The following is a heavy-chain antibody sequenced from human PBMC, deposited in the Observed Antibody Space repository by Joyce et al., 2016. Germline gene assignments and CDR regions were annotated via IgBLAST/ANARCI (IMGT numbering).Heavy chain of an antibody. CDR1: GFSFSTYA. Sequence: QVQLVESGGGVVQPGRSLRLSCAASGFSFSTYAMLWVRQAPGKGLEWVSIISTDGSNKYRADSLKGRFTISRENSKNMLDLQMSSLRAEDTAVYYCARDVGQQWLVRDWFDPWGQGTLVTVSS. CDR2: ISTDGSNK. J-gene: IGHJ5*02. D-gene: IGHD6-19*01. CDR3: ARDVGQQWLVRDWFDP. V-gene: IGHV3-30-3*01.